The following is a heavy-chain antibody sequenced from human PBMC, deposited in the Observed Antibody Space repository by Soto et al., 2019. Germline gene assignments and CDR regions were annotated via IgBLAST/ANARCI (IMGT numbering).Heavy chain of an antibody. V-gene: IGHV4-30-4*01. Sequence: PSETLSLTCTVSGGSISSGDYYWSWIRQPPGKGLEWIGYIYYSGSTYYNPSLKSRVTISVDTSKNQFSLELSSVTAADTAVYYCARGSGQDYYDSSGYYQPFDYWGQGTLVTVSS. CDR2: IYYSGST. CDR1: GGSISSGDYY. J-gene: IGHJ4*02. D-gene: IGHD3-22*01. CDR3: ARGSGQDYYDSSGYYQPFDY.